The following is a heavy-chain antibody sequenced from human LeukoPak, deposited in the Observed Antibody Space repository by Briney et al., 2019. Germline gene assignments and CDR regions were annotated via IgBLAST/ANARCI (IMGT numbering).Heavy chain of an antibody. J-gene: IGHJ3*02. CDR3: ARDQGDIVATNRDAFDI. V-gene: IGHV3-74*01. D-gene: IGHD5-12*01. CDR1: GFTFSSYW. CDR2: INSDGSST. Sequence: PGGSLRLSCAASGFTFSSYWMHWVRQAPGKGLVWVSRINSDGSSTSYADSVKGRFTISRDNAKNTLYLQMNSLRSEDTAVYYCARDQGDIVATNRDAFDIWGQGTMVTVSS.